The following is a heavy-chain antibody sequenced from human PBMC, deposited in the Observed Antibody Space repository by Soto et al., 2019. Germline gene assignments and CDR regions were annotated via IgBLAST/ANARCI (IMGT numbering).Heavy chain of an antibody. CDR3: AREVGATTGAFDI. D-gene: IGHD1-26*01. Sequence: GGSLSLSCAASGFTFSSYAMHWVRQAPGQGLEWVAVISYDGSNKYYADSVKGRSNISRDNSTNTLYMQMNSMRAEDTVVYYCAREVGATTGAFDIWGQGTMVTVSS. J-gene: IGHJ3*02. CDR1: GFTFSSYA. CDR2: ISYDGSNK. V-gene: IGHV3-30-3*01.